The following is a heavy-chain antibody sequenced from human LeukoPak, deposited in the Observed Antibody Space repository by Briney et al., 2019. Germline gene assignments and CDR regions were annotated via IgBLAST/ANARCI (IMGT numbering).Heavy chain of an antibody. V-gene: IGHV4-39*01. CDR3: ARLPTGYPNWFDP. CDR2: IYHSGTT. D-gene: IGHD3-9*01. Sequence: SETLSLTCTVSGGSIISDSYNWGWIRQPPGTGPEWIGTIYHSGTTYYNPSLKSRVTIPVDTSKDQFFLELTSVTAADTAVYYCARLPTGYPNWFDPWGQGSLVTVSS. J-gene: IGHJ5*02. CDR1: GGSIISDSYN.